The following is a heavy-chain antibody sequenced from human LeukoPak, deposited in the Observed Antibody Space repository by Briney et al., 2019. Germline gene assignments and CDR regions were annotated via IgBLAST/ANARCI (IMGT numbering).Heavy chain of an antibody. Sequence: SVKVSCKASGGTFSSYAISCVREAPGQGLEWMGGIIPIFGTANYAQKFQGRGTITADEVTRTAYMAASSLRSEDTAVYYCARISATFNEGFAYWGQGTLVTVSS. CDR2: IIPIFGTA. CDR1: GGTFSSYA. CDR3: ARISATFNEGFAY. J-gene: IGHJ4*02. D-gene: IGHD3-16*01. V-gene: IGHV1-69*13.